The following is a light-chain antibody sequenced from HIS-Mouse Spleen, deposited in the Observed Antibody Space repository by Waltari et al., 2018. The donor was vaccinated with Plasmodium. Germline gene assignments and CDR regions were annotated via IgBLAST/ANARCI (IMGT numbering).Light chain of an antibody. CDR2: DAS. J-gene: IGKJ4*01. V-gene: IGKV3-11*01. CDR1: QSVSSY. Sequence: VLTQSPATLSLSPGKRATLPCRASQSVSSYLTWYQQKPGQAPRLLIYDASNRATGIAARFSGSGSGTDFTLTISSLEPEDFAVYYCQQRSNWPRVLTFGGGTKVEIK. CDR3: QQRSNWPRVLT.